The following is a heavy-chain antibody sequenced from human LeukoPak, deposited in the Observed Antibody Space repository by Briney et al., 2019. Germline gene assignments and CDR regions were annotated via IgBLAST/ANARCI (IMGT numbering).Heavy chain of an antibody. CDR1: GGSFSGYY. D-gene: IGHD2-2*01. J-gene: IGHJ4*02. Sequence: SETLSLTCAVYGGSFSGYYWSWIRQPPGKGLEWIGEINHSGSTNYNPSLKSRVTISVDTSKNQFSLKLSSVTAADTAVYYCARARGYCSSTSCYHGRRYFDYWGQGTLVTVSS. CDR3: ARARGYCSSTSCYHGRRYFDY. V-gene: IGHV4-34*01. CDR2: INHSGST.